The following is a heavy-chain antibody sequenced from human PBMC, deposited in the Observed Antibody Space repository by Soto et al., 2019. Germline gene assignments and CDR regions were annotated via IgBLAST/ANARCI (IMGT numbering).Heavy chain of an antibody. CDR3: ARLAMATRRGYYGMDV. Sequence: GESLKISCKGAGYSFTSYWISWVRQMPGKGLEWMGRIDPSDSYTNYSPSFQGHVTISADKSVSTAYLQWSSLKASDTAMYYCARLAMATRRGYYGMDVWGQGTTVTVSS. V-gene: IGHV5-10-1*01. D-gene: IGHD5-12*01. CDR1: GYSFTSYW. CDR2: IDPSDSYT. J-gene: IGHJ6*02.